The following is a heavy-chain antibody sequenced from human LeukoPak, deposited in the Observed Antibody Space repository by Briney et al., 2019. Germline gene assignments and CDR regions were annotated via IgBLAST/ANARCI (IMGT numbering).Heavy chain of an antibody. D-gene: IGHD6-6*01. CDR1: GYTFTSYY. V-gene: IGHV1-46*01. Sequence: ASVKVSCKASGYTFTSYYVHWVRQAPGQGLEWMGIINPSGGSTSYTQKFQGRVTITTDESTSTAYMELSSLRSEDTAVYYCARTGGIAARRGLIHFDYWGQGTLVTVSS. CDR3: ARTGGIAARRGLIHFDY. J-gene: IGHJ4*02. CDR2: INPSGGST.